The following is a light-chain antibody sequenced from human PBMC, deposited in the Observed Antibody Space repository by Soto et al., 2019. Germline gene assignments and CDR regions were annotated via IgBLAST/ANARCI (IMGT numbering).Light chain of an antibody. CDR2: NNN. CDR3: AAWDDSLSGLV. CDR1: SSNIGRNT. V-gene: IGLV1-44*01. Sequence: QPVLTQPPSASGTPGQRVTISCSGSSSNIGRNTVNWYQQLPGTAPKLLIYNNNQRPSGVPDRFSGSKSGTSASLAISGLQSEDEADYYCAAWDDSLSGLVFGTGTKVTVL. J-gene: IGLJ1*01.